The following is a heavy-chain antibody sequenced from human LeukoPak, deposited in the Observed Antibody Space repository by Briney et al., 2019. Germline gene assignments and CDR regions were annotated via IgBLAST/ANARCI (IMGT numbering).Heavy chain of an antibody. CDR1: GGSISSSSYY. CDR2: IYYSGST. D-gene: IGHD2-15*01. V-gene: IGHV4-61*01. J-gene: IGHJ4*02. Sequence: PSETLSLTCTVSGGSISSSSYYWSWIRQPPGKGLEWIAYIYYSGSTNYSPSLKSRVTISVDTSKNQFSLKLSSVTAADTAVYYCARDRLGGFGNWGQGTLVTVSS. CDR3: ARDRLGGFGN.